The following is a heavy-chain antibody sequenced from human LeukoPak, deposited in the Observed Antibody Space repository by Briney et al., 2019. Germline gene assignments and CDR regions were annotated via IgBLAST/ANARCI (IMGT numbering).Heavy chain of an antibody. D-gene: IGHD4-23*01. CDR2: IKQDGSEK. CDR3: AIATVVTRWFDY. CDR1: GFTFSNFW. Sequence: GGSLRLSCAASGFTFSNFWMSWVRQAPGKGLEWVANIKQDGSEKHYVDSVKGRFTISRDNAKNSLYLQMNSLRAEDTAVYYCAIATVVTRWFDYWGQGTLVTVSS. V-gene: IGHV3-7*01. J-gene: IGHJ4*02.